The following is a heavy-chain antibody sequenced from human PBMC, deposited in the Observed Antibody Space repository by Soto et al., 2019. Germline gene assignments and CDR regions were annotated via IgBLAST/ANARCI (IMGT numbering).Heavy chain of an antibody. V-gene: IGHV3-23*01. J-gene: IGHJ6*04. D-gene: IGHD3-10*01. CDR3: AKALSLSMVSFEKIYSSVMDV. CDR1: GFTFSSYA. CDR2: ISGSGGST. Sequence: GGSLRLSCAASGFTFSSYAMSWVRQAPGKGLEWVSAISGSGGSTYYADSVKGRFTISRDNSKNTLYLQMNSLRAEDTAVYYSAKALSLSMVSFEKIYSSVMDVWGKGTTVPVSS.